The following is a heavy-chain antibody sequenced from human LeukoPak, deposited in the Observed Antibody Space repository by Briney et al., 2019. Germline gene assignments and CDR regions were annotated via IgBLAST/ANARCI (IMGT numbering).Heavy chain of an antibody. D-gene: IGHD2-2*01. J-gene: IGHJ6*04. Sequence: GGSLRLSCAASGFTFSDYYMSWIRQAPGKGLEWVSYISSSGSTIYYADSVKGRFTISRDNAKNSLYLQMNSLRAGDTAVYYCAKGYCSSTSCPVDVWGKGTTVTVSS. V-gene: IGHV3-11*01. CDR2: ISSSGSTI. CDR1: GFTFSDYY. CDR3: AKGYCSSTSCPVDV.